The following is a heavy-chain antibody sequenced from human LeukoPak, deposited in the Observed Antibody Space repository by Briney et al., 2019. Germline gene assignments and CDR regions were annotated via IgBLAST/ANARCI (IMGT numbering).Heavy chain of an antibody. J-gene: IGHJ6*02. CDR1: GFTFSSYS. CDR3: AKDRVAIFGVVIIQPYYYYGMDV. CDR2: ISSSSSTI. D-gene: IGHD3-3*01. V-gene: IGHV3-48*01. Sequence: PGGSLRLSCAASGFTFSSYSMNWVRQAPGKGLEWASYISSSSSTIYYADSVEGRFTISRDNAKNSLYLQMNSLRAEDTAVYYCAKDRVAIFGVVIIQPYYYYGMDVWGQGTTVTVPS.